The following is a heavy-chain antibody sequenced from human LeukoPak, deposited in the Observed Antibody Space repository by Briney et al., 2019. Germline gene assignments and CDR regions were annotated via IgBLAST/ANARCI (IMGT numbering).Heavy chain of an antibody. CDR3: ARELATVTNYFDY. D-gene: IGHD4-17*01. Sequence: SETLSFTCAVYGGSFSGYYWSWIRQPPGKGLEWIGEINHSGSTNYNPSLKSRVTISVDTSKNQFSLKLSSVTAADTAVYYCARELATVTNYFDYWGQGTLVTVSS. J-gene: IGHJ4*02. V-gene: IGHV4-34*01. CDR1: GGSFSGYY. CDR2: INHSGST.